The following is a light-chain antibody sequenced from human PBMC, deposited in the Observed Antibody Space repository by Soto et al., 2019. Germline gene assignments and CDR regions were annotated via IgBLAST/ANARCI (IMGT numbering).Light chain of an antibody. Sequence: EIALTQSPGTLSLSPGERATLSCRASQSVSSSYLAWYQQKPGQAPRLLIYGASSRATGIPDRFSGSGSGKDFTLTISRLEPEDSAVYYCQQYDSSPWTFGQGTKVEIK. J-gene: IGKJ1*01. CDR1: QSVSSSY. V-gene: IGKV3-20*01. CDR3: QQYDSSPWT. CDR2: GAS.